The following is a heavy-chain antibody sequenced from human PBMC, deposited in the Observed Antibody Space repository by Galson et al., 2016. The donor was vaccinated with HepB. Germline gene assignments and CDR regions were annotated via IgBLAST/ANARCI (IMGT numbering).Heavy chain of an antibody. Sequence: SVKVSCKVSGYTLTELSMHWVRQAPGKGLEWMGSFDPEDGETIYAQKLQGRITMTEDTSTDTAYMELSSLRSKDPAVYYCATRLSVYYDNSGYIPPDSWGQGTLVTGSS. J-gene: IGHJ4*02. D-gene: IGHD3-22*01. CDR2: FDPEDGET. CDR3: ATRLSVYYDNSGYIPPDS. V-gene: IGHV1-24*01. CDR1: GYTLTELS.